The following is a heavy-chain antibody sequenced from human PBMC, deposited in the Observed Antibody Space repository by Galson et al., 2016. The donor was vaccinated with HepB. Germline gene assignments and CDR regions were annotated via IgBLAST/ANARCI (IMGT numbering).Heavy chain of an antibody. J-gene: IGHJ4*02. Sequence: TLSLTCAVSGNSISDAYYWSWIRQQPGKGLEWIGYIYYGGSTYYNPSLKSRATISVDTSKNQFSLKLTSMTAADTAVYYCARTYGSGGYYGHDHWGQETLVTVSS. CDR1: GNSISDAYY. V-gene: IGHV4-31*11. CDR3: ARTYGSGGYYGHDH. CDR2: IYYGGST. D-gene: IGHD3-22*01.